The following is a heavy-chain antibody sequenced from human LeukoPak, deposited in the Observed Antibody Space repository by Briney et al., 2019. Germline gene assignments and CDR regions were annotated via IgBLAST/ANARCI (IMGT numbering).Heavy chain of an antibody. D-gene: IGHD3-10*01. CDR3: ASNLWFGELAPGY. Sequence: SETLSLTCAVYGGSFSVYYWSWIRQPPGKGLEWIGEINHSGSTNYNPSLKSRVTISVDTSKNQFSLKLSSVTAADTAVYYCASNLWFGELAPGYWGQGTLVTVSS. J-gene: IGHJ4*02. CDR2: INHSGST. CDR1: GGSFSVYY. V-gene: IGHV4-34*01.